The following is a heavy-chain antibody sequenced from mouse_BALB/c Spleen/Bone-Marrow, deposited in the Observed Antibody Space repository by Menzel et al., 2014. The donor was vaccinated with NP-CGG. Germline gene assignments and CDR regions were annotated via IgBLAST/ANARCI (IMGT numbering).Heavy chain of an antibody. CDR2: ISNGGCST. J-gene: IGHJ2*01. CDR3: ARHMYFDY. Sequence: DVKLVESGGGLVQPGGSLKLSCATSGFTFSDYYMYWVRQTPEKRLERVAYISNGGCSTYYPDTVKGQFTISRDNAKNTLYLQMSRLKSEDTAMYYCARHMYFDYWGQGTTLTVSS. V-gene: IGHV5-12*02. CDR1: GFTFSDYY.